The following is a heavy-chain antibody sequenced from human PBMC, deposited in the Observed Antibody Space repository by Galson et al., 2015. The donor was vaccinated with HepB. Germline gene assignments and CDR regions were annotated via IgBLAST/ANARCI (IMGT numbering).Heavy chain of an antibody. CDR1: GGTFSSYA. Sequence: SVKVSCKASGGTFSSYAISWVRQAPGQGLEWMGGIIPIFGIANYAQKFQGRVTITADKSTSTAYMELSGLRSEDTAVYYCARVYGSGSNPLVGLGPAPFDPWGQGTLVTVSS. J-gene: IGHJ5*02. CDR2: IIPIFGIA. D-gene: IGHD3-10*01. CDR3: ARVYGSGSNPLVGLGPAPFDP. V-gene: IGHV1-69*10.